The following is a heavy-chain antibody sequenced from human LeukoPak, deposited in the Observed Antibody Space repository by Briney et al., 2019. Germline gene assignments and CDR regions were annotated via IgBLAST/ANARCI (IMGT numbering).Heavy chain of an antibody. CDR1: GYIFTTYW. D-gene: IGHD5-18*01. J-gene: IGHJ4*02. V-gene: IGHV5-51*01. CDR3: ARHDTANWGPFDY. CDR2: IYPRDSDT. Sequence: RGESLKISCKASGYIFTTYWIGWVRQMPGKGLEWMGIIYPRDSDTRYSPSFQGQVTISVDKSITTAYLQWSSLKASDTAMYYCARHDTANWGPFDYWGQGTLVTVSS.